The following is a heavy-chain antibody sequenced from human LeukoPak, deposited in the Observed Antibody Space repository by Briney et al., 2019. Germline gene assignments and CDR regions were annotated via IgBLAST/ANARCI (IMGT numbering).Heavy chain of an antibody. CDR1: GFTFSSYV. V-gene: IGHV3-33*01. J-gene: IGHJ4*02. CDR3: ARELGRSGSYVY. CDR2: IMNDGTEK. Sequence: PGGSLRLSCAASGFTFSSYVMHWVRQAPGKGLEWVAVIMNDGTEKYSADSVKGRFTISRDNSRNTLYLQMNSLRAEDTAMYYCARELGRSGSYVYWGQGTLVTVSS. D-gene: IGHD3-10*02.